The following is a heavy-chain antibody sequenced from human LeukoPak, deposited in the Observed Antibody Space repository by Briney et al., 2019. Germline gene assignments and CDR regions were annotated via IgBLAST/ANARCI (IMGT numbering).Heavy chain of an antibody. CDR2: ISYDGSNK. D-gene: IGHD2-15*01. Sequence: PGRSLRLSCAASGFTFSSYGMHRVCQAPGKGLEWVAVISYDGSNKYYADSVKGRFTISRDNSKNTLYLQMNSLRAEDTAVYYCAKEGRCSGGSCYWSQHWGQGTLSPSPQ. CDR1: GFTFSSYG. V-gene: IGHV3-30*18. J-gene: IGHJ1*01. CDR3: AKEGRCSGGSCYWSQH.